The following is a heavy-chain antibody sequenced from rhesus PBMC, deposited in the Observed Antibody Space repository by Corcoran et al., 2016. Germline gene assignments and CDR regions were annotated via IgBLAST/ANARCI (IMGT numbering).Heavy chain of an antibody. J-gene: IGHJ4*01. V-gene: IGHV4-81*01. Sequence: QVQLQESGPGLVKPSETLSLTCTFSGVSISGYYWSWIRQPPGKGPEWIGNIAGNSAGTNYNPSLKSRVTISKDTSKNQFSLNLSSVTAADTAVYYCARSSDRSSYDYYFDYWGQGVLVTVSS. D-gene: IGHD6-43*01. CDR3: ARSSDRSSYDYYFDY. CDR2: IAGNSAGT. CDR1: GVSISGYY.